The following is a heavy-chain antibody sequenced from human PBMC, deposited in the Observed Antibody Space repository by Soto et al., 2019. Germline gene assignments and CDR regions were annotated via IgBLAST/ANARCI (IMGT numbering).Heavy chain of an antibody. V-gene: IGHV1-18*04. Sequence: SVKVSCKASGYTFTSYGISWVRQAPGQGLEWMGWISAYNGNTNYAQKLQGRDTMTTDTSTSTAYMELRSLRSDDTAVYYCARTRGYYDSSGSGAFDIWGQGTMVTVS. J-gene: IGHJ3*02. CDR1: GYTFTSYG. CDR3: ARTRGYYDSSGSGAFDI. D-gene: IGHD3-22*01. CDR2: ISAYNGNT.